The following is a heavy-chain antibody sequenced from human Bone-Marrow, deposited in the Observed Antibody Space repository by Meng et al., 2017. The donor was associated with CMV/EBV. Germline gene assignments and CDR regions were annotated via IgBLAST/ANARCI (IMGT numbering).Heavy chain of an antibody. J-gene: IGHJ4*02. Sequence: SETLSLTCTVSGGSISGYFWSWIRQPPGKGLEWIGYIYYSGSTNYNPSLKSRVTISVDTSKNQFSLKLSSVTAADTAVYYCASADSGSYDYWGQGTLVTVSS. V-gene: IGHV4-59*01. CDR3: ASADSGSYDY. CDR2: IYYSGST. CDR1: GGSISGYF. D-gene: IGHD1-26*01.